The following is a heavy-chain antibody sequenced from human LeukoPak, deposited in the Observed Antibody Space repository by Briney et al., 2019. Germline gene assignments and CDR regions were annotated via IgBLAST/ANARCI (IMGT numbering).Heavy chain of an antibody. D-gene: IGHD3-10*01. CDR2: INPNSGGT. CDR1: GYTFTGYY. CDR3: ATLLLWFGELPTTYAFDI. V-gene: IGHV1-2*02. J-gene: IGHJ3*02. Sequence: ASVKVSCKADGYTFTGYYMHWVRQAPGQGLEWMGWINPNSGGTNYAQKFQGRLTMTRDTSISTAYMELSRLRSDDTAVYYCATLLLWFGELPTTYAFDIWGQGTMVTVSS.